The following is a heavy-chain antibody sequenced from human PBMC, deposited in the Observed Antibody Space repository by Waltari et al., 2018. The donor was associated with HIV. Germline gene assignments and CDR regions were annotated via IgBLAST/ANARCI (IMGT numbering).Heavy chain of an antibody. Sequence: EAQLVESGGGVVRPGGSLRLSCVGSGFHFSEYNINWVRQDPGMGLEWVAFSNWNGDDLRYADSVKGRFFVSRDNTQDSLHLRMSSLRPEDSAQYFCTRDGAYSYFGFDVWGQG. CDR2: SNWNGDDL. CDR3: TRDGAYSYFGFDV. D-gene: IGHD3-10*01. J-gene: IGHJ6*02. V-gene: IGHV3-20*04. CDR1: GFHFSEYN.